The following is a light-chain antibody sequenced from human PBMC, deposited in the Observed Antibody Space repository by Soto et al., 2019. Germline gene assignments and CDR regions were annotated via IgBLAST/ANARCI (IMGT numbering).Light chain of an antibody. CDR3: QQYYEFPLT. CDR1: QDISSY. Sequence: AIRMTQSPSSLSASPGDRVTITCRASQDISSYLAWYQQKPGKAPNLLIYVASTLQSGVPSGFSGSGAGTDFTLTISRLQSDDFATYYCQQYYEFPLTFGGGTKVDIK. V-gene: IGKV1-8*01. CDR2: VAS. J-gene: IGKJ4*01.